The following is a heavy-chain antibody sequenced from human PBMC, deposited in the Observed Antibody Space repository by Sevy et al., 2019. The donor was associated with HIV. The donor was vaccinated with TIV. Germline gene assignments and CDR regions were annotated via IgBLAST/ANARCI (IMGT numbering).Heavy chain of an antibody. CDR1: GGSVSSYY. CDR3: ARETYYDFWSGYPYYYYGMDV. D-gene: IGHD3-3*01. J-gene: IGHJ6*02. Sequence: SETLSLTCTVSGGSVSSYYWSWIRQPAGKGLEWIGRIYTSGSTHYNPSLKSRVTMSVDTSKNQFSLKLSSVTAADTAVYYCARETYYDFWSGYPYYYYGMDVWGQGTTVTVSS. CDR2: IYTSGST. V-gene: IGHV4-4*07.